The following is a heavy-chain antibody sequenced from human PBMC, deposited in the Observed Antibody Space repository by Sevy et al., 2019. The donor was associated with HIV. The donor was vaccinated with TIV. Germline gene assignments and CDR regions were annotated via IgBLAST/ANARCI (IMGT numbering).Heavy chain of an antibody. CDR3: TRNGGAFDNGFDP. Sequence: GGSLRLSCTASGFTFSSYDMNWVRQAPGKGLEWVSKISSSGSSIYYADSVKGRFTISRDNAKNLLNLQMNSLRAEDTAVYYCTRNGGAFDNGFDPWGQGTLVTVSS. CDR1: GFTFSSYD. D-gene: IGHD2-8*01. CDR2: ISSSGSSI. J-gene: IGHJ5*02. V-gene: IGHV3-48*03.